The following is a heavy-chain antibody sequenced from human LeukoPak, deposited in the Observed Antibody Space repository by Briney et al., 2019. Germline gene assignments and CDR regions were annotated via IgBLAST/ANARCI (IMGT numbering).Heavy chain of an antibody. J-gene: IGHJ4*02. CDR3: ASDTYYYDSSGYYGTLFDY. V-gene: IGHV4-34*01. D-gene: IGHD3-22*01. CDR2: INHSGST. Sequence: SETLSLTCAVDAGSFSGDYWSWIRQPPGKGLEWIGEINHSGSTNYNPSLKSRVTISVDTSKNQSSLKLSSVTAADTAVYYCASDTYYYDSSGYYGTLFDYWGQGTLVTVS. CDR1: AGSFSGDY.